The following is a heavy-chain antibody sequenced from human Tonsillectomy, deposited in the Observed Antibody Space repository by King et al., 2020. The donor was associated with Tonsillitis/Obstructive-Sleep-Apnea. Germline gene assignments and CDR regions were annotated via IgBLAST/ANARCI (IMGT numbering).Heavy chain of an antibody. J-gene: IGHJ4*02. V-gene: IGHV1-46*01. CDR1: GYTFTRYY. D-gene: IGHD2-2*01. Sequence: QLVQSGPEVKKPGASVTVSCKAPGYTFTRYYIHCIRQAPGQGLEWMGIINPTDGITTYAQKFQGRVAMTRDTSTNTVYMALSSLRSEDTAVYYCARDDVVGRYIDYWGQGTLVTVSS. CDR3: ARDDVVGRYIDY. CDR2: INPTDGIT.